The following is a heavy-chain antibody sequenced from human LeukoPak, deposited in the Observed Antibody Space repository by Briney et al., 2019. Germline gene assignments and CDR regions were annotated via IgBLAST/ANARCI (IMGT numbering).Heavy chain of an antibody. CDR2: IRPSGDNT. Sequence: SXAASGFTFSSYDMTWVRQAPGRGLEWVSSIRPSGDNTYYGDSVKGRFTISRDNSKNTVYLQMNKMRVNDTAVYYCXRVXGXXWFXPWGQGTLVTVSS. CDR1: GFTFSSYD. V-gene: IGHV3-23*01. J-gene: IGHJ5*02. CDR3: XRVXGXXWFXP.